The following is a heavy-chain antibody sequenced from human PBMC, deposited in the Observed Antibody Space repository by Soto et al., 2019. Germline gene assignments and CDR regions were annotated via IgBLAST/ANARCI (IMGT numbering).Heavy chain of an antibody. D-gene: IGHD3-22*01. J-gene: IGHJ5*02. CDR3: ARRSMILGWFDP. CDR2: ISAYNGNT. CDR1: GYTFTSYG. V-gene: IGHV1-18*01. Sequence: QVQLVQSGAEVKKLGASVKVSCKVSGYTFTSYGISWVRQPPGQGLEWMGWISAYNGNTNYAQKFQGRVTMTTHTSTSTAYMELRSLRSDDTAVYYCARRSMILGWFDPWGQGTLVTVSS.